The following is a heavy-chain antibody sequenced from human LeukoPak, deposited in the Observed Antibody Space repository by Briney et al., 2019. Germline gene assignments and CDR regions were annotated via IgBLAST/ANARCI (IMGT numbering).Heavy chain of an antibody. J-gene: IGHJ3*02. CDR1: GFTFSSYG. D-gene: IGHD1-26*01. V-gene: IGHV3-30*18. CDR3: AKWGWELLLDAFDI. CDR2: ISYDGSNK. Sequence: GGSLRLSCAASGFTFSSYGMHWVRQAPGKGLEWVAVISYDGSNKYYADSVKGRFTISRDNSKNTLYLQMNSLRAEDTAVYYCAKWGWELLLDAFDIWGQGTMVTVSS.